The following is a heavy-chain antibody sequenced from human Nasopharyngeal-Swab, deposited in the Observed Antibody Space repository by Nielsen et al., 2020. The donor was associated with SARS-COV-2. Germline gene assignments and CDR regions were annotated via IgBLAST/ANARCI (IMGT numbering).Heavy chain of an antibody. CDR1: GYTFTSYY. Sequence: ASVKVTCKASGYTFTSYYMHWGRQAPGQGLEWMGIINPRGGSTSYAQKFQGRVTMTRDTSTSTVYMELSSLRSEDTAVYYCAREGGGEQGYSSGWHVIFTSNYYYYGMDVWGQGTTVTVSS. CDR3: AREGGGEQGYSSGWHVIFTSNYYYYGMDV. D-gene: IGHD6-19*01. V-gene: IGHV1-46*01. J-gene: IGHJ6*02. CDR2: INPRGGST.